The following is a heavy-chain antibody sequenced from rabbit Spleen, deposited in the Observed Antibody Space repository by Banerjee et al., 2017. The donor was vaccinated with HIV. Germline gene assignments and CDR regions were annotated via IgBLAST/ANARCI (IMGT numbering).Heavy chain of an antibody. V-gene: IGHV1S47*01. CDR3: VREVAAKFSL. D-gene: IGHD4-1*01. Sequence: QEQVVESGGGLVQPGGSLKLSCKGSGFDFSNYGVSWVRQAPGKGLEWIGYIDPVFGITYYANWVNGRFTISSHNAQNWLFLQLNSLTAADTASYYCVREVAAKFSLWGPGTLVTVS. CDR1: GFDFSNYG. CDR2: IDPVFGIT. J-gene: IGHJ4*01.